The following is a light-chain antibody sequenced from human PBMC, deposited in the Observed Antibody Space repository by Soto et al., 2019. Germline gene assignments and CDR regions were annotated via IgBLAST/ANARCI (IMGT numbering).Light chain of an antibody. CDR2: GAS. V-gene: IGKV3-20*01. CDR1: QSVSSSY. Sequence: EIVLTQSPGTLSLSPGERATLSCRASQSVSSSYLAWYQQEPGQGPRLLIYGASSRATGIPDRFSGSGSGTDFTLTISRLEPEDFAVYYCQQYGSSPPYTFGPGTKLEIK. J-gene: IGKJ2*01. CDR3: QQYGSSPPYT.